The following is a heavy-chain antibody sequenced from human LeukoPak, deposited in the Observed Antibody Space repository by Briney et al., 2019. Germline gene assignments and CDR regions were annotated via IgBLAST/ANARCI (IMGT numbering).Heavy chain of an antibody. D-gene: IGHD2-15*01. V-gene: IGHV3-48*04. Sequence: PGGTLRLSCAASGFTFSGYGMNWVRQAPGKGLEWVSYMSGTGSAIFYADSVRGRVTISRDNAKNSFFLQMNGLRAEDTDIYYCVRQFCSGGGCYFDYWGQGTLVTVSS. CDR3: VRQFCSGGGCYFDY. CDR1: GFTFSGYG. J-gene: IGHJ4*02. CDR2: MSGTGSAI.